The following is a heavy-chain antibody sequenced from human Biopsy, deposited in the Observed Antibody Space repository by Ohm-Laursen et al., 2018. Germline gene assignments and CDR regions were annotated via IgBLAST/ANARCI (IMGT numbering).Heavy chain of an antibody. J-gene: IGHJ6*02. CDR2: ISSRSSDI. V-gene: IGHV3-21*01. D-gene: IGHD2-2*01. CDR1: GFIFSTYT. Sequence: SLRLSCAAPGFIFSTYTMNWVRQAPGEGLEWVSSISSRSSDIYYADSVKGRFTISRDNAKNSLFLHMNSLRAEDTAVYYCARESALKWYQYLSYFNGMDVWGQGTTVTVYS. CDR3: ARESALKWYQYLSYFNGMDV.